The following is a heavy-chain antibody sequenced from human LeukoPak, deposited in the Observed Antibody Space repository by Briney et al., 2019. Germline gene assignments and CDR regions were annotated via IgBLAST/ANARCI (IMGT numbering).Heavy chain of an antibody. Sequence: SETLSLTCTVSGGSISSYYWSWIRRPPGKGLEWIGYIYYSGSTNYNPSLKSRVTISLDTPKNQFSLKLSSVTAADTAVYYCARGAGIDYDILTGYSKSFDCWGQGTLVTVSS. D-gene: IGHD3-9*01. V-gene: IGHV4-59*12. CDR1: GGSISSYY. CDR2: IYYSGST. CDR3: ARGAGIDYDILTGYSKSFDC. J-gene: IGHJ4*02.